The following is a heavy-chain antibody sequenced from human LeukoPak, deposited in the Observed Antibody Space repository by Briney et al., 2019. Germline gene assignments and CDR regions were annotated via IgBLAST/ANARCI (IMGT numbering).Heavy chain of an antibody. Sequence: SETLSLTCIVSGGSISSYYWSWIRLPPGKALEWIGYIYYSGSTYYNPSLKSRVTISVDTSKNQFSLKLSSVTAADTAVYYCARDSHLMITFGGVIVRTAFDIWGQGTMVTVSS. CDR3: ARDSHLMITFGGVIVRTAFDI. J-gene: IGHJ3*02. CDR1: GGSISSYY. CDR2: IYYSGST. D-gene: IGHD3-16*02. V-gene: IGHV4-59*12.